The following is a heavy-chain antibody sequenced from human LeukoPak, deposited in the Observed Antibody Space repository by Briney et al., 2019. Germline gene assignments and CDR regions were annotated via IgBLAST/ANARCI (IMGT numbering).Heavy chain of an antibody. D-gene: IGHD3-3*01. CDR2: IRSKAYGGTT. CDR3: TRDMLRFLEWTFDY. CDR1: GFTFGDYA. J-gene: IGHJ4*02. V-gene: IGHV3-49*04. Sequence: GGSLRLSCTASGFTFGDYAMSWVRQAPGKGLEWVGFIRSKAYGGTTEYAASVKGRFTISRDDSKSIAYLQMNSLKTEDTAVYYCTRDMLRFLEWTFDYWGQGTRSPSPQ.